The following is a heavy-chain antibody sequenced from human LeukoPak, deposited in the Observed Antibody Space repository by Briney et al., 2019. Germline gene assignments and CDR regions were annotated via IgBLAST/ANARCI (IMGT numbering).Heavy chain of an antibody. V-gene: IGHV3-30*19. CDR2: IWYDGSNK. Sequence: GGSLRLSCTASGFTFSSYGMHWVRQAPGKGLEWVAVIWYDGSNKYYADSVKGRFTISRDNSKNTLYLQMNSLRAEDTAVYYCARDLYCSSTSCYAPDYWGQGTLVTVSS. CDR3: ARDLYCSSTSCYAPDY. CDR1: GFTFSSYG. D-gene: IGHD2-2*01. J-gene: IGHJ4*02.